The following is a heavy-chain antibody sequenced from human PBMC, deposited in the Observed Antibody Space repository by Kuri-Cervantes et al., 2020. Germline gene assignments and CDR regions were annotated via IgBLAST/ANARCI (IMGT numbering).Heavy chain of an antibody. D-gene: IGHD4-23*01. V-gene: IGHV4-38-2*01. J-gene: IGHJ4*02. CDR2: IYHSGST. CDR3: ARVVSQAGQFDY. Sequence: GSLRLSCAVSGYSISSGYYWGWIRQPPGKGLEWIGGIYHSGSTYYNPSLKSRVTISVDTSKNQFSLKLSSVTAADTAVYYCARVVSQAGQFDYWGQGTLVTVSS. CDR1: GYSISSGYY.